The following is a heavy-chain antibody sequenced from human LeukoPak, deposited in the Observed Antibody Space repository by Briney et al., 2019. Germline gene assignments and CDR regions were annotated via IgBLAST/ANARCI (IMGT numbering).Heavy chain of an antibody. V-gene: IGHV1-8*01. J-gene: IGHJ4*02. Sequence: ASVKVSCKASGYTFTSYDINWVRQATGQGLEWMGWMNPNSGNTGYAQKFQGRVTMTRNTSISTAYMELGSLRSEDTAVYYCARGLFRGVRGVHPYPGYWGQGTLVTVSS. CDR2: MNPNSGNT. D-gene: IGHD3-10*01. CDR3: ARGLFRGVRGVHPYPGY. CDR1: GYTFTSYD.